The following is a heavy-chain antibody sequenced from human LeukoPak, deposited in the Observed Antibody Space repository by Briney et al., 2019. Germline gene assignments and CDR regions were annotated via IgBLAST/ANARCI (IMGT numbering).Heavy chain of an antibody. D-gene: IGHD6-19*01. Sequence: SVTLSFNCTGYGGSFSGYYWSWIRHAPGKGLEWFGDINHSGGTNYDPSLKSRVTITVDTSKNNFSLMLSSVTDADTAVYYCARGGLVAVAGKGHDYWGQGTLVTLSS. J-gene: IGHJ4*02. CDR3: ARGGLVAVAGKGHDY. CDR1: GGSFSGYY. V-gene: IGHV4-34*01. CDR2: INHSGGT.